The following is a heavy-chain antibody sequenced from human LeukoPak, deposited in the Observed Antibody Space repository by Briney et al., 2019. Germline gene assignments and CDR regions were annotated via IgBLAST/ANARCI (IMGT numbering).Heavy chain of an antibody. Sequence: ASVKVSCKASGDTFSNYAISWVRQAPGQGLEWMGWISAYNGNTNYAQKLQGRVTMTTDTSTTTVYMELRSLRSDDTAVYYCARVCDSRDHTYYYGMDVWGQGTTVTVSS. D-gene: IGHD3-22*01. V-gene: IGHV1-18*01. CDR3: ARVCDSRDHTYYYGMDV. CDR1: GDTFSNYA. CDR2: ISAYNGNT. J-gene: IGHJ6*02.